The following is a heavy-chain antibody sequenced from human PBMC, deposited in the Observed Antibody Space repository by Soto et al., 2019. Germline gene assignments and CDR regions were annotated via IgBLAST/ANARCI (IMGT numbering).Heavy chain of an antibody. CDR2: IYYSGPS. D-gene: IGHD4-4*01. V-gene: IGHV4-61*01. CDR3: ARGYSHYAH. J-gene: IGHJ4*02. CDR1: GCSVSRDSNF. Sequence: PSETLSLTCPVSGCSVSRDSNFWSWIRQPPGKGLEWIGYIYYSGPSRYNPSLESRVTISIDSSKNQVSLTLTSVTAADAAVYYCARGYSHYAHWGRGTLVTVSS.